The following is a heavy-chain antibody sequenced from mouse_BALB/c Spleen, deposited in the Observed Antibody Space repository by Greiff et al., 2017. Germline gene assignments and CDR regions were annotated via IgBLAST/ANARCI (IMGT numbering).Heavy chain of an antibody. CDR2: INSNSGST. J-gene: IGHJ3*01. Sequence: EVKLVESGGGLVKLGGSLKLSCAASGFTFSSYYMSWVRQTPEKRLELVAAINSNSGSTYYPDTVKARFTISRDNAKNTLYLQMSSLKSEDTALYYCARHDWEQTWFAYWGQGTLVTVSA. CDR1: GFTFSSYY. CDR3: ARHDWEQTWFAY. V-gene: IGHV5-6-2*01. D-gene: IGHD4-1*01.